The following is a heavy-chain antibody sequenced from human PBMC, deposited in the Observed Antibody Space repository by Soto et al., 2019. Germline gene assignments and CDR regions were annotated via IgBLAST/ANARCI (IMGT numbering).Heavy chain of an antibody. CDR1: GESISTTGYY. D-gene: IGHD5-18*01. CDR2: IYHSGSS. J-gene: IGHJ4*01. V-gene: IGHV4-39*01. CDR3: ARHRGYSYGDIVY. Sequence: SEALSLTCAVSGESISTTGYYWGWIRQPPGKGLECIGTIYHSGSSYYNPSLKSRVTISVDTSKNQFSLKLNSVTAADTAMYYCARHRGYSYGDIVYWGQGTLVTVSS.